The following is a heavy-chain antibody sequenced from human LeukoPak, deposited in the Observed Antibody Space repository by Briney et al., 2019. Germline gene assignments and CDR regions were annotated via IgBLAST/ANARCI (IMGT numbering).Heavy chain of an antibody. J-gene: IGHJ4*02. CDR2: INHSGST. CDR3: ARAHPLRGGGNSVVY. V-gene: IGHV4-34*01. CDR1: GFTFSSYG. D-gene: IGHD4-23*01. Sequence: GSLRLSCAASGFTFSSYGMHRVRQAPGKGLEWIGEINHSGSTNYNPSLKSRVTISVDTSKNQFSLKLSSVTAADTAVYYCARAHPLRGGGNSVVYWGQGTLVTVSS.